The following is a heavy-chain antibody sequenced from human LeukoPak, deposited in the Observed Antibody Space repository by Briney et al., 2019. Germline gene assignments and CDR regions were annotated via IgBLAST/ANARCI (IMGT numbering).Heavy chain of an antibody. Sequence: SETLSLTCTVSGGSISSYFWSWIRQPPGKGLEWIGYIYHSGSTYYNPSLKSRVTISVDRSKNQFSLKLSSVTAADTAVYYCARGSRGYSYGASDDYWGQGTLVTVSS. V-gene: IGHV4-59*12. D-gene: IGHD5-18*01. CDR2: IYHSGST. CDR3: ARGSRGYSYGASDDY. CDR1: GGSISSYF. J-gene: IGHJ4*02.